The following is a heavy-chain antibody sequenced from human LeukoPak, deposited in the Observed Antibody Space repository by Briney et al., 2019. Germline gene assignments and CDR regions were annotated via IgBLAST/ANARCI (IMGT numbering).Heavy chain of an antibody. CDR1: GFTFSIFW. Sequence: PGGSLRLSCVASGFTFSIFWMSWVPQAPGKGLECVASIKSDGKAYQYLDSVKGRYTNSRDNAKNSLYLQMNSLRAEDTAVYYCARVNTEATGAFDSWGQGTLVTVSS. V-gene: IGHV3-7*01. D-gene: IGHD1-26*01. CDR2: IKSDGKAY. CDR3: ARVNTEATGAFDS. J-gene: IGHJ4*02.